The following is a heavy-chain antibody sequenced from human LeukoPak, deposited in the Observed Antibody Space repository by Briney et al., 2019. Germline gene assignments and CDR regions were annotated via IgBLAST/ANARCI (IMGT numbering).Heavy chain of an antibody. Sequence: GASVKVSCKASGYSFTSYAMNWVRQAPGQGLEWMGWINTNTGNPTYAQGFTGRFVFSLDTSVSTAYLQISSLKAEDTAVYYCARAGYCSSTSCYTYYYGMDVWGQGTTVTVSS. CDR1: GYSFTSYA. CDR2: INTNTGNP. V-gene: IGHV7-4-1*02. J-gene: IGHJ6*02. CDR3: ARAGYCSSTSCYTYYYGMDV. D-gene: IGHD2-2*01.